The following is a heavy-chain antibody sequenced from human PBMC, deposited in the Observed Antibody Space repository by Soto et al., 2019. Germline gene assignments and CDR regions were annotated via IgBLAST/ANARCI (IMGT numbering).Heavy chain of an antibody. Sequence: GGSLRLSCAASGFTCSSYSMNWVRQAPGKGLEWVSCISSSSSHIYYADSVKGRFTISRDNAKNSLYLQMNSLRAEDTAVYYCATTLAVRGQGTTVTVSS. CDR3: ATTLAV. V-gene: IGHV3-21*01. CDR1: GFTCSSYS. CDR2: ISSSSSHI. J-gene: IGHJ6*02.